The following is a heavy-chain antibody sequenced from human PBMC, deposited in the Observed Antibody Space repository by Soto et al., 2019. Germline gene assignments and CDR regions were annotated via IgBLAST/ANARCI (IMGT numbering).Heavy chain of an antibody. D-gene: IGHD1-1*01. V-gene: IGHV5-10-1*03. CDR2: IDPTDSYS. CDR1: GYSFASYW. Sequence: EVQLVQSGAEVKKPGQSLTISCTVSGYSFASYWISWVRQMPGKGLEWMGRIDPTDSYSDYSPSFQGHVSFSFDKSINTAIVQWTSLKASDTAMYYCATQHSSLPFDYWGQGTLVTVSS. CDR3: ATQHSSLPFDY. J-gene: IGHJ4*02.